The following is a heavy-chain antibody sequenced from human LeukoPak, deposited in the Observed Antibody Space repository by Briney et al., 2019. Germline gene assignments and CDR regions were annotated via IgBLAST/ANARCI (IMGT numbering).Heavy chain of an antibody. CDR1: GFTFSGSA. V-gene: IGHV3-73*01. CDR3: TRPSYCSSTSCYPGY. D-gene: IGHD2-2*01. Sequence: GGSLRLSCAASGFTFSGSAMHWVRQASGKGLEWVGRIRSKANSYATACAASVKGRFTISRDDSKNTAYLQMNSLKTEDTAVYYCTRPSYCSSTSCYPGYWGQGTLVTVSS. CDR2: IRSKANSYAT. J-gene: IGHJ4*02.